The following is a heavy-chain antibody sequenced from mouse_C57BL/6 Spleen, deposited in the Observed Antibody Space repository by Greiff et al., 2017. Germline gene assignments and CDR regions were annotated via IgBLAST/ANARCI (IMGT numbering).Heavy chain of an antibody. J-gene: IGHJ4*01. CDR1: GYTFTGYW. Sequence: VKLQESGAELMKPGASVKLSCKATGYTFTGYWIEWVKQRPGHGLEWIGELLPGSGSTNYNEKFKGKATFTADTSSNTAYMPLSSLRTEDSAIYYGERDDGYSYYYAMDYWGQGTSVTVSS. CDR2: LLPGSGST. V-gene: IGHV1-9*01. D-gene: IGHD2-3*01. CDR3: ERDDGYSYYYAMDY.